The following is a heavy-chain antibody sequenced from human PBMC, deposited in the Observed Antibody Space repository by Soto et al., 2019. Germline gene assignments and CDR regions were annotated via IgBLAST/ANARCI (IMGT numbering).Heavy chain of an antibody. J-gene: IGHJ4*02. D-gene: IGHD3-10*01. CDR2: IGTAGDT. CDR3: ARVPYYGSGSYHAY. Sequence: GGSLRLSCAASGITFSSYDMHWVRQATGKGLEWVSAIGTAGDTYYPGSVKGRFTISRENAKNSLYLQMNSLRAEDTAVYYCARVPYYGSGSYHAYWGQGTLVTVSS. V-gene: IGHV3-13*01. CDR1: GITFSSYD.